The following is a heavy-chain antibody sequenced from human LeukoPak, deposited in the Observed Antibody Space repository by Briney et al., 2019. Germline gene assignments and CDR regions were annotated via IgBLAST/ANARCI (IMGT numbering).Heavy chain of an antibody. Sequence: PSETLSLTCTVSGVSISSSYNYWGWIRQPPGKGLEWIGSMFYSGSTYYNASLKSRVTMSVDTSKNKVSLRLNYVTAADTAVYYCATQSIGGREFDNWGQGTLVTASS. V-gene: IGHV4-39*07. J-gene: IGHJ4*02. CDR3: ATQSIGGREFDN. CDR1: GVSISSSYNY. D-gene: IGHD6-6*01. CDR2: MFYSGST.